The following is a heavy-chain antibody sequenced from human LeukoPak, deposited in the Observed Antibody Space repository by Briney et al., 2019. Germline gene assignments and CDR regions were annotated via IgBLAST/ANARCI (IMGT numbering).Heavy chain of an antibody. CDR3: AKDRGYHYDSSGYYRMDAFDI. D-gene: IGHD3-22*01. Sequence: GGSLRLSCAASGFTFSNYGMHWVRQAPGKGLEWVAFIRYDEINKYYADSVKGRFTISRDSSKNTLYLQMNSLRAEDTAVYYCAKDRGYHYDSSGYYRMDAFDIWGQGTMVTVSS. V-gene: IGHV3-30*02. CDR1: GFTFSNYG. J-gene: IGHJ3*02. CDR2: IRYDEINK.